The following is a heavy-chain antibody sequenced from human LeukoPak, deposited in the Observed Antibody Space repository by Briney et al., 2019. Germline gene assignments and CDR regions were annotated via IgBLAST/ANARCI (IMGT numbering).Heavy chain of an antibody. J-gene: IGHJ4*02. CDR3: ARYSGYYLSYFDY. CDR2: INHSGST. V-gene: IGHV4-34*01. D-gene: IGHD3-22*01. CDR1: GGSFSGYY. Sequence: SETLSHTCAVYGGSFSGYYWSWIRQPPGKGLEWIGEINHSGSTNYNPSLKSRVTISVDTSKNQFSLKLSSVTAADTAVYYCARYSGYYLSYFDYWGQGTLVTVSS.